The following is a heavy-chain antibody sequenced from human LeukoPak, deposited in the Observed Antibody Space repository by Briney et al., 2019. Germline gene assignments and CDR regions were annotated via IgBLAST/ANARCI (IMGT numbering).Heavy chain of an antibody. CDR1: GGSFSGYY. D-gene: IGHD3-10*01. V-gene: IGHV4-34*01. J-gene: IGHJ4*02. CDR3: AGGDYHGSESYANY. Sequence: SETLSLTCAVYGGSFSGYYWGWIRQPPGKGLEWIGEINHSGSISYNSSLKSRVTISLATSKNQCSLKLSSVTAADTAVYYCAGGDYHGSESYANYWGQATLVTVSS. CDR2: INHSGSI.